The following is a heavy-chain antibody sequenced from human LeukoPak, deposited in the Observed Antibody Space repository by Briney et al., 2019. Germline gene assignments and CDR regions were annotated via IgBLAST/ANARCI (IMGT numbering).Heavy chain of an antibody. Sequence: GSLRLSCAASGFTVSSNYMSWVRQAPGKGLEWVSVIYSGGSTYYADSVKGRFTISRHNSKNTLYLQMNSLRAEDTAVYYCARLYYYDSSGSFDYWGQGTLVTVSS. CDR1: GFTVSSNY. D-gene: IGHD3-22*01. J-gene: IGHJ4*02. CDR3: ARLYYYDSSGSFDY. CDR2: IYSGGST. V-gene: IGHV3-53*04.